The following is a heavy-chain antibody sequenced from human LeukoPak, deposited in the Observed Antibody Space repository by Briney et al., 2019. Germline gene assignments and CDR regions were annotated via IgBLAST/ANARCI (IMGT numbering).Heavy chain of an antibody. CDR1: GFTFSSYD. CDR3: AKDKGKRDIVAVPAAN. J-gene: IGHJ4*02. V-gene: IGHV3-23*01. Sequence: GGSLRLSCAASGFTFSSYDMNWVRQAPGKGLEWVSTISGSGASTYYADSVKGRFTISRDNSKNTLYLQMNSLRAEDTAVYYCAKDKGKRDIVAVPAANWGQGTLVTVSS. CDR2: ISGSGAST. D-gene: IGHD2-2*01.